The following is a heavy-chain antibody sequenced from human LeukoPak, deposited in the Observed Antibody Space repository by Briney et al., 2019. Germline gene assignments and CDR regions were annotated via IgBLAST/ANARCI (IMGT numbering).Heavy chain of an antibody. Sequence: SETLSLTCTVSGTSISSSYFGAWIRQPPGKGLEWIATISHSGSTYYNPSLKSRVTISADTSQNQHSLRLDSVTVADTAVYYCARVNTVMATFDYWGQGTPVTVSS. CDR3: ARVNTVMATFDY. D-gene: IGHD5-24*01. CDR2: ISHSGST. J-gene: IGHJ4*02. CDR1: GTSISSSYF. V-gene: IGHV4-38-2*02.